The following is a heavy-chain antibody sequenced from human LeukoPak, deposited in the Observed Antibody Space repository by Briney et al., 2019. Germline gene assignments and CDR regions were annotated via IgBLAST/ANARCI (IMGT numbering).Heavy chain of an antibody. CDR2: IIPILGIP. D-gene: IGHD2-21*02. CDR3: ATEAIVVVTARDYWYFDL. J-gene: IGHJ2*01. Sequence: SVKVSCKASGGTLSTYAISWVRQAPGQGLEWMGRIIPILGIPNYAQKFQGRVTITADKSTTTAYMELSSLRSEDTAVYYCATEAIVVVTARDYWYFDLWGRGTLVTVSS. V-gene: IGHV1-69*04. CDR1: GGTLSTYA.